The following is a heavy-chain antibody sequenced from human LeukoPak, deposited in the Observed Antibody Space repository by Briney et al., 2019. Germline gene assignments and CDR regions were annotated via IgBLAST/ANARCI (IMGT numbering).Heavy chain of an antibody. J-gene: IGHJ3*02. V-gene: IGHV3-53*01. Sequence: PGGSLRLSCAASGFTVSSNYMSWVRQAPGKGLEWVSVIYSGGSTYYADSVKGRFTISRDNSKNTLYLQMNSLRAEDTAVYYCARGYYYDSDDAFDIWGQGTMVTVSS. CDR3: ARGYYYDSDDAFDI. CDR1: GFTVSSNY. D-gene: IGHD3-22*01. CDR2: IYSGGST.